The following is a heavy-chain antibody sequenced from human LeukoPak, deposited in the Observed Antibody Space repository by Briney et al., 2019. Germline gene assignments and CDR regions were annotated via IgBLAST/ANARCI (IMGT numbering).Heavy chain of an antibody. D-gene: IGHD6-13*01. CDR1: GFTVSSNY. Sequence: PGGSLRLSCAASGFTVSSNYMSWVRQAPGKGLEWVSSISSSSSYIYYADSVKGRFTISRDNAKNSLYLQMNSLRAEDTAVYYCARGLVWYSAFDIWGQGTMVTVSS. J-gene: IGHJ3*02. V-gene: IGHV3-21*01. CDR2: ISSSSSYI. CDR3: ARGLVWYSAFDI.